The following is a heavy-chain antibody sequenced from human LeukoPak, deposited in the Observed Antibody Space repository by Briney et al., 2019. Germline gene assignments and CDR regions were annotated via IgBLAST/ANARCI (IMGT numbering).Heavy chain of an antibody. Sequence: PSETLSLTCTVSGGSISGYYWSWIRQPPGKGLEWIGYIYYSGSTSYNPSLKSRVTISVDTSKNQFSLKLSSVTAADTAVYYCARDSSAGFDPWGQGTLVTVSS. CDR2: IYYSGST. CDR3: ARDSSAGFDP. V-gene: IGHV4-59*01. J-gene: IGHJ5*02. CDR1: GGSISGYY.